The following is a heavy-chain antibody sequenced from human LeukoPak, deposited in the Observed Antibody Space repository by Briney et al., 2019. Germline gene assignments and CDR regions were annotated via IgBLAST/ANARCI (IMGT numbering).Heavy chain of an antibody. CDR1: GFTFSSYG. D-gene: IGHD5-18*01. CDR3: AKDRGYSYGGYFDC. J-gene: IGHJ4*02. CDR2: IRYDGSNK. Sequence: GGSLRLSCAASGFTFSSYGMHWVRQAPGKGLEWVAFIRYDGSNKYYADPLKGRFTISRDNSKNTVYLQMNSLRAEDTAVYYCAKDRGYSYGGYFDCWGQGTLVTVSS. V-gene: IGHV3-30*02.